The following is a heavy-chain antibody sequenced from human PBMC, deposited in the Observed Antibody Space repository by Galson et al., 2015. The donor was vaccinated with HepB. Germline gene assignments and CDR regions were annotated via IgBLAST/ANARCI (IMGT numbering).Heavy chain of an antibody. Sequence: SLRLSCAASGFRFNIYDMNWVRQAPGKGLGWVSGITNGGGRRYYAEPGKGRFTISRDNSKNTVFLQMSSLRAEDTAIYYCAKGAYMSSYSLYGMDAWGQGATVIVSS. CDR2: ITNGGGRR. J-gene: IGHJ6*02. CDR1: GFRFNIYD. D-gene: IGHD6-6*01. V-gene: IGHV3-23*01. CDR3: AKGAYMSSYSLYGMDA.